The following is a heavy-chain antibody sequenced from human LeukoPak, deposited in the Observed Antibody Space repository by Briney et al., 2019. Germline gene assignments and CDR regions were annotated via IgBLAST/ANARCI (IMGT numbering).Heavy chain of an antibody. V-gene: IGHV4-31*03. J-gene: IGHJ6*02. CDR1: GGSISSGGYY. D-gene: IGHD3-3*01. CDR2: IYYSGST. Sequence: PSETLSLTCTVSGGSISSGGYYWSWIRQHPGKGLEWIGYIYYSGSTYYNPSLKSRVTISVDTSKNQFSLKLSSVTAADTAVYYCARDLVYDFWSGFYGMDVWGQGTTVTVSS. CDR3: ARDLVYDFWSGFYGMDV.